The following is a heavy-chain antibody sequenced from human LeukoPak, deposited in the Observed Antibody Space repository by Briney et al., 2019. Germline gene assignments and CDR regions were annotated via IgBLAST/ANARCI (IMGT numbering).Heavy chain of an antibody. CDR2: ISSSSSYI. CDR1: GFTFSSYS. Sequence: PGGSLRLSCAASGFTFSSYSMNWVRQAPGKGLEWVSSISSSSSYIYYADSVKGRFTISRDNAKNTLYLQMNSLRAEDTAVYYCARDRGDDYGDPNWFDPWGQGTLVTVSS. V-gene: IGHV3-21*01. J-gene: IGHJ5*02. D-gene: IGHD4-17*01. CDR3: ARDRGDDYGDPNWFDP.